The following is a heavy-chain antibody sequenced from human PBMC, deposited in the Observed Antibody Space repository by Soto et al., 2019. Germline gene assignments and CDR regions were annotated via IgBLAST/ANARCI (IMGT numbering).Heavy chain of an antibody. J-gene: IGHJ4*02. V-gene: IGHV3-30*18. CDR3: AKGGEYQLLRVYFDY. D-gene: IGHD2-2*01. CDR2: ISYDGSSK. Sequence: QVQLVESGGGVVQPGRSLRLSCAASGFIFSSYGMHWVRQAPGKGLEWVAVISYDGSSKYYADSVKGRFTISRENSENTRHLQMNSLRAEDTAMYYCAKGGEYQLLRVYFDYWGQGTPVTVSS. CDR1: GFIFSSYG.